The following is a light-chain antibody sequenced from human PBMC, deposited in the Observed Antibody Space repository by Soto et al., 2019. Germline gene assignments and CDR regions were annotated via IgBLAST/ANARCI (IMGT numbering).Light chain of an antibody. V-gene: IGKV1-5*03. J-gene: IGKJ1*01. CDR2: RAS. CDR1: QNINNW. Sequence: QMTQSPSTLSASVGDRVNITCRASQNINNWVAWYQQRAGEAPQIVMYRASSSQTGVPSRFSGSRSGTEFSLTVNSLQPGDFGTYYCQHHRAFGQGTQVEIK. CDR3: QHHRA.